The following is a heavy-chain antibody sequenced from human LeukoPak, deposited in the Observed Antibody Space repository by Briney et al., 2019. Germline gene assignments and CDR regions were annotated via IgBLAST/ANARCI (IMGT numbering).Heavy chain of an antibody. J-gene: IGHJ4*02. D-gene: IGHD3-22*01. V-gene: IGHV1-18*03. CDR1: GYTFTSYG. CDR3: ARDSGAYYYDSSGYYNY. CDR2: ISAYNGNT. Sequence: ASVKVSCKASGYTFTSYGISWVRQAPGQGLEWMGWISAYNGNTNYAQKLQGRVTMTTDTSTSTAYMELRSLRSDDMAVYYCARDSGAYYYDSSGYYNYWGQGTLVTVSS.